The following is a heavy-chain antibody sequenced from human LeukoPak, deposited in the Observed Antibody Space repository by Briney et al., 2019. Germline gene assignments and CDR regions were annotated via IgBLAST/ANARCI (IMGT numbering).Heavy chain of an antibody. Sequence: GGSLRLSCAASGFTFNNYAVTWVRQAPGKGLEWISAITGSGDNAYYADSVKGRLTISRDNSKNTLYLQMSSLRAEDTAVYYCAKDRPPGSSGFDCWGQGTLVTVSS. CDR2: ITGSGDNA. CDR3: AKDRPPGSSGFDC. D-gene: IGHD3-10*01. CDR1: GFTFNNYA. V-gene: IGHV3-23*01. J-gene: IGHJ4*02.